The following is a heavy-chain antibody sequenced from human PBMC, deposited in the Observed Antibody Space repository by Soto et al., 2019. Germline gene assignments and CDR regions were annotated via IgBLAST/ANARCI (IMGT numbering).Heavy chain of an antibody. CDR2: INPNSGGT. D-gene: IGHD5-12*01. Sequence: ASVKVSCKASGYTFTGYYMHWVRQAPGQGLEWMGWINPNSGGTNYAQKFQGRVTMTRDTSISTAYMELSRLRSDDTAVYYCARDRGYSGYDLSYYYYGMDVWGQGTTVTVS. J-gene: IGHJ6*02. CDR1: GYTFTGYY. CDR3: ARDRGYSGYDLSYYYYGMDV. V-gene: IGHV1-2*02.